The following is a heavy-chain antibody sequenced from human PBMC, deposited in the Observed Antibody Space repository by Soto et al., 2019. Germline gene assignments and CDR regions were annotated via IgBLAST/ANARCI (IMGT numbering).Heavy chain of an antibody. CDR2: ISYDGSNK. Sequence: GGSLRLSCAASGFTFSSYGMHWVRQAPGKGLEWVAVISYDGSNKYYADSVKGRFTISRDNSKNTLYLQMNSLRAEDTAVYYCAKDRVSFDPWGQGTLVTVSS. V-gene: IGHV3-30*12. CDR3: AKDRVSFDP. CDR1: GFTFSSYG. D-gene: IGHD6-13*01. J-gene: IGHJ5*02.